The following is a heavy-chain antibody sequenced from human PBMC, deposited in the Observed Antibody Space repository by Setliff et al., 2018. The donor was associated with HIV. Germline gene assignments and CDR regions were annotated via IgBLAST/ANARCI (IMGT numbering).Heavy chain of an antibody. J-gene: IGHJ3*01. CDR2: INPSSGGT. V-gene: IGHV1-2*06. Sequence: GASVKVSCKASGYTFTDYYMHWVRQAPGQGLEWMGRINPSSGGTNHAQKFQGRVTMTRDTSSSTAYMELSRLRSDDTAVYYCATKVYCTNGVCLDAFDLWGQGTMVTVSS. CDR1: GYTFTDYY. CDR3: ATKVYCTNGVCLDAFDL. D-gene: IGHD2-8*01.